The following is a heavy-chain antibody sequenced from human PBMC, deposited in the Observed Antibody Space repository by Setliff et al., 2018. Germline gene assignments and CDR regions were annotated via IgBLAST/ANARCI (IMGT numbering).Heavy chain of an antibody. D-gene: IGHD2-2*01. CDR1: GDSISSSSYY. J-gene: IGHJ6*03. Sequence: PSETLSLTCSVSGDSISSSSYYWAWVRQPPGKGLEWIATVYHRGSTDYKPSLKSRATISVDTSKNQFSLKLTSMTAADTAVYFCAREGRSSTRGWYMDAWGKGTSVTVSS. CDR2: VYHRGST. CDR3: AREGRSSTRGWYMDA. V-gene: IGHV4-39*07.